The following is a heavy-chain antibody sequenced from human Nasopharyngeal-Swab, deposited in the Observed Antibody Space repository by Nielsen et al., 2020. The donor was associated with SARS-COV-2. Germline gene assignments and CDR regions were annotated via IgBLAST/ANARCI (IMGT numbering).Heavy chain of an antibody. J-gene: IGHJ5*02. Sequence: GESLKISCKGSGYSFTSYWIGWVRQMPGKGLEWMGIIYPGDSDTRYSPSFQGQVTISADKSISTAYLQWSSLKASDTAMYYCARLKGRGQLLWFGELFSNWFDPWGQGTLVTVSS. CDR1: GYSFTSYW. V-gene: IGHV5-51*01. D-gene: IGHD3-10*01. CDR2: IYPGDSDT. CDR3: ARLKGRGQLLWFGELFSNWFDP.